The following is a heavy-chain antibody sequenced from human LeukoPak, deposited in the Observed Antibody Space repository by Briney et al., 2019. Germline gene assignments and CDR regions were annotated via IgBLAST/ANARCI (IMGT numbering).Heavy chain of an antibody. CDR1: GYTFTSYD. CDR2: MNPNSGNT. V-gene: IGHV1-8*01. J-gene: IGHJ5*02. CDR3: ARGYSGGYYYQGWFDP. D-gene: IGHD3-22*01. Sequence: ASVKVSCKASGYTFTSYDINWVRQATGQGLEWMGWMNPNSGNTGYAQKFQGRVTMTRNTSISTAYMELSRLRSEDTAVYYCARGYSGGYYYQGWFDPWGQGTLVTVSS.